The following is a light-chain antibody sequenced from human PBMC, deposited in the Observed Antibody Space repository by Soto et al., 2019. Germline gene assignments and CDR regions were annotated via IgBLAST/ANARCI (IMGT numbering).Light chain of an antibody. CDR3: AAWDNSLSGRV. CDR1: SSNIGVNY. CDR2: DDN. Sequence: QSVLTQAPSASGTPGQRVTFSCSGSSSNIGVNYVYWYQQVPGTAPKLLVFDDNQRPSGVPDRFSDSKSGTSAFLAISGLRSEDEADYYCAAWDNSLSGRVFGGGTQLTVL. J-gene: IGLJ3*02. V-gene: IGLV1-47*02.